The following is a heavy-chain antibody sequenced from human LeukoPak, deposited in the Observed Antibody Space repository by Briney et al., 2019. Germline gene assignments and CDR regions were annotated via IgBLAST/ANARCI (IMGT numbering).Heavy chain of an antibody. CDR2: IYYSGST. CDR1: GGSISSYY. V-gene: IGHV4-59*01. Sequence: SETLSLTCTVSGGSISSYYWSWIRQPPGKGLEWIGYIYYSGSTNYNPSLKSRVTISVDTSKNQFSLKLSSVTAADTAVYYCARYNYYDSSGYYYNAFDIWGQGTMVTVSS. J-gene: IGHJ3*02. D-gene: IGHD3-22*01. CDR3: ARYNYYDSSGYYYNAFDI.